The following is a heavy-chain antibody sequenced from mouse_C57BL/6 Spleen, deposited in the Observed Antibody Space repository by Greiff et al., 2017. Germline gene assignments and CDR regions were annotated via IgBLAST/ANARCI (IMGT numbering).Heavy chain of an antibody. Sequence: QVQLKHSGPELVKPGASVKISCKASGYAFSSSWMNWVKQRPGKGLEWIGRIYPGDGDTNYNGKFTGKATLTADKSSSTAYMQLSRLTSEDSAVYFCANYDYQAWLAYWGQGTLVTVSA. CDR2: IYPGDGDT. CDR3: ANYDYQAWLAY. D-gene: IGHD2-4*01. J-gene: IGHJ3*01. CDR1: GYAFSSSW. V-gene: IGHV1-82*01.